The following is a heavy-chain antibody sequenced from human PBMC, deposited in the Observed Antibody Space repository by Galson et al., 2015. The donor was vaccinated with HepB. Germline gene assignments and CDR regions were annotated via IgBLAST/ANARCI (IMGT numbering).Heavy chain of an antibody. D-gene: IGHD1-7*01. Sequence: SLRLSCAASGFTFSSYSMNWVRQAPGKGLEWVSYISSSSSTIYYADSVKGRFTISRDNAKNSLYLQMNSLRAEDTAVYYCARGPNWNYLEGPRYGMDAWGQGTTVTVSS. CDR2: ISSSSSTI. V-gene: IGHV3-48*01. J-gene: IGHJ6*02. CDR3: ARGPNWNYLEGPRYGMDA. CDR1: GFTFSSYS.